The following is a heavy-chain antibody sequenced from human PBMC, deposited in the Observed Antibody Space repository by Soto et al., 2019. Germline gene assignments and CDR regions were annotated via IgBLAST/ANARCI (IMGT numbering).Heavy chain of an antibody. CDR1: GYTFTSYG. V-gene: IGHV1-18*01. D-gene: IGHD6-13*01. CDR3: ARDSPIAAAGYYYYYGMDV. CDR2: ISAYNGNT. J-gene: IGHJ6*02. Sequence: QVQLVQSGAEVKKPGASVKVSCKASGYTFTSYGISWVRQAPGQGLEWMGWISAYNGNTNYAQKLQGRVTMTTDTXXSXAFXELRSLRSDDTAVYYCARDSPIAAAGYYYYYGMDVWGQGTTVTVSS.